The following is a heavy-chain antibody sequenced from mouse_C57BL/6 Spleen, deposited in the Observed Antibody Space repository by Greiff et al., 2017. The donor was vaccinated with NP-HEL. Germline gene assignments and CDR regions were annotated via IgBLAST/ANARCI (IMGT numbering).Heavy chain of an antibody. J-gene: IGHJ4*01. Sequence: QVQLQHPGAELVRPGPSVKLSCKASGYTFTSYWMHWVKQRPGQGLEWIGVIDPSDSYTNYNQKFKGKATLTVDTSSSTAYMQLSSLTSEDSAVYYCARSGGYQTYAMDYWGQGTSVTVSS. CDR2: IDPSDSYT. CDR3: ARSGGYQTYAMDY. D-gene: IGHD2-2*01. V-gene: IGHV1-59*01. CDR1: GYTFTSYW.